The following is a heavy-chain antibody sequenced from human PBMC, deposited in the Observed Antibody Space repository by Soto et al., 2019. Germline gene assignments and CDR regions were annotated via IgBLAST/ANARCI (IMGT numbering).Heavy chain of an antibody. CDR1: GSSISSGSYS. J-gene: IGHJ6*02. CDR3: APIRSSRVSGLDV. CDR2: IYHSGST. V-gene: IGHV4-30-2*01. Sequence: SETLSLTCVVSGSSISSGSYSRCWIRQPTGKRLEWIGYIYHSGSTCYNPSLTTRVTISVDTSKNKFTLKRSSVTAAATAVYYCAPIRSSRVSGLDVWGQGTTVTVSS. D-gene: IGHD2-2*01.